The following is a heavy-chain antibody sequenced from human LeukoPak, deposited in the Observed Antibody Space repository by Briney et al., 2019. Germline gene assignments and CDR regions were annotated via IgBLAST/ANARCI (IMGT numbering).Heavy chain of an antibody. V-gene: IGHV3-74*01. CDR3: ARGMRGSSAFDY. Sequence: GGSLRLSCAASGLTFTRYWMHWVRQAPGKGLVWVSRINSAGSTTDYAESVKGRFSISRDNSKNTLSLQMNNLRVEDTAVYYCARGMRGSSAFDYWGQGTLVTVSS. J-gene: IGHJ4*02. CDR1: GLTFTRYW. D-gene: IGHD3-16*01. CDR2: INSAGSTT.